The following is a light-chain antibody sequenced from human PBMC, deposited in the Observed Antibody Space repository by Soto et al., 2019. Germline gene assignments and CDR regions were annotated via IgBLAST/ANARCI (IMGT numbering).Light chain of an antibody. V-gene: IGKV4-1*01. CDR2: WAS. CDR1: QSVLYSSNSKNY. Sequence: DIVMTQSPDSLAVSLGERATINCKSSQSVLYSSNSKNYLAWYQQKPGQPPKLLIYWASTRESGVPDRFSGSGSGTDFTLTISSLQAEDVAVYYCQQYYPTPPSTFGQGTKLEIK. J-gene: IGKJ2*02. CDR3: QQYYPTPPST.